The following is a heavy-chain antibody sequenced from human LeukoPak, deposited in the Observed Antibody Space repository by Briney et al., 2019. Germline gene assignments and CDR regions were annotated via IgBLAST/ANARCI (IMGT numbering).Heavy chain of an antibody. CDR1: GASISDYY. J-gene: IGHJ4*02. Sequence: SETLSLTCAVSGASISDYYWGWIRQPPGKELEWVGCIDASVTTDYNPSLNGRVTISLDTSKNQFSLRLDFLTAADTAVYYCARVVPSGGYYRTGPFDNWGQGTLVAVSS. CDR2: IDASVTT. V-gene: IGHV4-4*09. D-gene: IGHD3-22*01. CDR3: ARVVPSGGYYRTGPFDN.